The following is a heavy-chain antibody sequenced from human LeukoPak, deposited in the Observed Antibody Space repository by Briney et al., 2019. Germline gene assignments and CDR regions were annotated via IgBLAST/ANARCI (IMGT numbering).Heavy chain of an antibody. J-gene: IGHJ2*01. Sequence: ASVKVSCKASGATFISYAMSWVRQAPGQGLEWMGGIIPIFGTANYAQKFQGRVTITADKSTSTAYMEVSSLRSEDTAVYYCARDSSGYWYFDLWGRGTLVTVSS. CDR2: IIPIFGTA. D-gene: IGHD3-22*01. CDR1: GATFISYA. V-gene: IGHV1-69*06. CDR3: ARDSSGYWYFDL.